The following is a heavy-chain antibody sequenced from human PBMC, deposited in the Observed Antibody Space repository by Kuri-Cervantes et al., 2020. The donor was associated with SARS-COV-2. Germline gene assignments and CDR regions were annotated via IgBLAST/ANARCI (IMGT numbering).Heavy chain of an antibody. CDR1: GFTFTSSA. CDR3: AAPITGTTDYYYYRGMDV. D-gene: IGHD1-7*01. J-gene: IGHJ6*02. V-gene: IGHV1-58*02. CDR2: IVVGSGNT. Sequence: SVKVSCKASGFTFTSSAMQWVRQARGQRLEWIGWIVVGSGNTNYAQKFQERVTITRDMSTSTAYMELSSLRSEDTAVYYCAAPITGTTDYYYYRGMDVWGQGTTVTVSS.